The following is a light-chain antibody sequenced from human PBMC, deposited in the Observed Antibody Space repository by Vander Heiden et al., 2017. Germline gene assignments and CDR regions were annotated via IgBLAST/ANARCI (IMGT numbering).Light chain of an antibody. CDR3: QQRSNWPGT. CDR1: QSVSSY. Sequence: LVLTQSPAPLPLSPGERATLSCRASQSVSSYLVWYQQKPGQAPRLLSDDASNRATGIPARFSGSGSGTDFTLTISRLEPEDFAVYYCQQRSNWPGTFGPGTIVDIK. J-gene: IGKJ3*01. CDR2: DAS. V-gene: IGKV3-11*01.